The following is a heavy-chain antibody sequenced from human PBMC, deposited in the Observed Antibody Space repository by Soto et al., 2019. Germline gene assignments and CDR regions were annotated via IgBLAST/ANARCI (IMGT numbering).Heavy chain of an antibody. J-gene: IGHJ5*02. Sequence: TLSLTCTVSGGSVSSGSFYWSWLRQPPGKGLEWIVSIYYSGSTNYNPSLKSRVTISVHTSKNQFSLRLSSVTAADTAVYYCARDRTQFDPWGQGTLVTVSS. CDR1: GGSVSSGSFY. CDR3: ARDRTQFDP. CDR2: IYYSGST. V-gene: IGHV4-61*01.